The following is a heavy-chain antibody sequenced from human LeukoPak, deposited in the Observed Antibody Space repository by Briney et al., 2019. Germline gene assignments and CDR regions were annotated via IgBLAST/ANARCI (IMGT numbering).Heavy chain of an antibody. CDR1: GFTFRSYW. CDR3: ARAVRYFDWTYYYSYGMDV. Sequence: GGSLRLSCAAPGFTFRSYWMHWVRQSPGKGLVWVSHIHSDGSSTSYADSVQGRFTISRDSGKKSLYLQINRERTEDTAVYYCARAVRYFDWTYYYSYGMDVWGQGTTVTVSS. J-gene: IGHJ6*02. D-gene: IGHD3-9*01. V-gene: IGHV3-74*01. CDR2: IHSDGSST.